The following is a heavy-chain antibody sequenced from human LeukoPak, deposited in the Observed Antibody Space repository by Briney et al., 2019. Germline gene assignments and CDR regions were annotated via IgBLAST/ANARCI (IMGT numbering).Heavy chain of an antibody. CDR2: MYYSGNT. D-gene: IGHD3-10*01. J-gene: IGHJ3*02. CDR3: ARHGYYGSGDGAFDI. V-gene: IGHV4-39*01. Sequence: PSETLSLTCTVSGGSISSGDYYWSWIRQPPGKGLEWIGSMYYSGNTYYNPSLKSRVTISVDTSKNQFSLKLSSVTAADTAVYFCARHGYYGSGDGAFDIWAQGTMVTVSS. CDR1: GGSISSGDYY.